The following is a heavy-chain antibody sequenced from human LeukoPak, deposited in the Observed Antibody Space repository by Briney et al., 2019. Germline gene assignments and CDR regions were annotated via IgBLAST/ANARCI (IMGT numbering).Heavy chain of an antibody. D-gene: IGHD3-16*02. CDR1: AGSISAYY. CDR2: TSDSGSS. J-gene: IGHJ2*01. V-gene: IGHV4-59*08. CDR3: ARIVRQDGGYLDL. Sequence: SETLSLTCTVSAGSISAYYWTWIRQPPGKGLEWFGYTSDSGSSNYKSSLTSRVSMSVDTSKRKFSLTLTSVTAAATAVYYCARIVRQDGGYLDLWGRGSLVTVSS.